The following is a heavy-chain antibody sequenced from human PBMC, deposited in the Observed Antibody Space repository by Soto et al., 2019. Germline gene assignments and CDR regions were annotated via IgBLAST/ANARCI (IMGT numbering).Heavy chain of an antibody. CDR1: GFTFSSYG. V-gene: IGHV3-30*18. J-gene: IGHJ6*02. CDR3: AKDRGYSGYDSVYYYYGMDV. Sequence: QVQLVESGGGVDQPGRSLRLSCAASGFTFSSYGMHWVRQAPGKGLEWVAVISYDGSNKYYADSVKGRFTISRDNSKNTLYLQMNSLRAEDTALYYCAKDRGYSGYDSVYYYYGMDVWGQGTTVTVSS. D-gene: IGHD5-12*01. CDR2: ISYDGSNK.